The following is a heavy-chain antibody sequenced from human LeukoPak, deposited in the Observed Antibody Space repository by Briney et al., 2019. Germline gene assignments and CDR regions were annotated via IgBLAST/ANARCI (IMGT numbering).Heavy chain of an antibody. J-gene: IGHJ6*02. D-gene: IGHD3-16*01. CDR2: IYYSGST. CDR3: AKHFTGPGTYTPYFGMNV. CDR1: GDSIRNYY. V-gene: IGHV4-59*08. Sequence: SETLSLTCTVSGDSIRNYYYSWIRQPPGKGLEWVGYIYYSGSTSYNPSLKSRVTISVDTSKNQFSLELSSVTAAGTAMYYCAKHFTGPGTYTPYFGMNVWGQGTTVTVSS.